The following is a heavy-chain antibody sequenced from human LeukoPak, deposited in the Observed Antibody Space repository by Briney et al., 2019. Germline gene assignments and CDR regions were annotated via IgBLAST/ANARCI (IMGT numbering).Heavy chain of an antibody. CDR1: GFTFSDYN. D-gene: IGHD2-15*01. J-gene: IGHJ5*02. Sequence: GGSLRLSCAASGFTFSDYNMNWVRQAPGKGLEWVGRIKSKTDGGTTDYAAPVKGRFTISRDDSKNTLYLQMNSLKTEDTAVYYCTTWRYCSGGSCYSGWLDPWGQGTLVTVSS. V-gene: IGHV3-15*01. CDR2: IKSKTDGGTT. CDR3: TTWRYCSGGSCYSGWLDP.